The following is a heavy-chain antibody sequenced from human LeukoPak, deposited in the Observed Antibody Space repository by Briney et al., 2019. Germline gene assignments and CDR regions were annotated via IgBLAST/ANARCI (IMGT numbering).Heavy chain of an antibody. J-gene: IGHJ5*02. Sequence: SETLSLTCTVSGGSISSGDYYWSWIRQPPGKGLEWIGYIYYSGSTYYNPSLKSRVTISVDTSKNQFSLKLSSVTAADTAAYYCARGGVVVPAARGGDRWFDPWGQGTLVTVSS. CDR3: ARGGVVVPAARGGDRWFDP. D-gene: IGHD2-2*01. CDR1: GGSISSGDYY. CDR2: IYYSGST. V-gene: IGHV4-30-4*01.